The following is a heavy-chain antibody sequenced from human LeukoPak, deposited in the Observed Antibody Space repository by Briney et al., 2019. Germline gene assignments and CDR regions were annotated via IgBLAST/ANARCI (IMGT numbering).Heavy chain of an antibody. Sequence: PGGSLRLSCAASGFTFSSYAMSWVRQAPGKGLEWVSAISGSGGSTYYADSVKGRFTISRDNSKNTLYLQMSSLRAEDTAVYYCAKDGMIVSGAFDIWGQGTMVTVSS. D-gene: IGHD3-22*01. V-gene: IGHV3-23*01. CDR2: ISGSGGST. J-gene: IGHJ3*02. CDR3: AKDGMIVSGAFDI. CDR1: GFTFSSYA.